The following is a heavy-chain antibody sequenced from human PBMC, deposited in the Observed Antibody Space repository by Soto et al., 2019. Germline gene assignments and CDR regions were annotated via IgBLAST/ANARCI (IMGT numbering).Heavy chain of an antibody. CDR1: GLTFTSSS. CDR2: ISENGDTQ. CDR3: ARRLATTVSALGY. V-gene: IGHV3-30-3*01. D-gene: IGHD4-17*01. J-gene: IGHJ4*02. Sequence: QVQLVQSGGGVVQAGNSLRLSCTASGLTFTSSSFHWVRQAPVKGLEWVAVISENGDTQYSTEYVRGRFLISRDSSKNTVYLQMNSLRPVDTGLYFCARRLATTVSALGYWGQGALVTVSS.